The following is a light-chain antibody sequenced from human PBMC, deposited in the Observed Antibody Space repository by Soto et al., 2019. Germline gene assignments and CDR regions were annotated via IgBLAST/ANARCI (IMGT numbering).Light chain of an antibody. CDR2: DVS. J-gene: IGLJ1*01. V-gene: IGLV2-11*01. CDR1: SSDVGGYNY. CDR3: CSYAGSPRYV. Sequence: QSALTQPRSVSWSPGQSVTISCTGTSSDVGGYNYVSWYQQHPGKAPKVMIYDVSERPSGVPDRFSGSKSGNTASLTISGLQAEDEAEYYCCSYAGSPRYVFGTGTKLTVL.